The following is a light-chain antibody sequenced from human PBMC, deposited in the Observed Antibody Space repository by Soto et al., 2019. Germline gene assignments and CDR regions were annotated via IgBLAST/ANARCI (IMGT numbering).Light chain of an antibody. CDR2: GAS. J-gene: IGKJ1*01. CDR3: QQYDSLSRT. Sequence: EIVLTQSPGTLSLSPGERATLSCRASQSVSSSYLAWYQQRPGQAPRLLIYGASSRATGIPDRFSGSGSGTDFTLTISRLEPEDFAVYYCQQYDSLSRTFGQGTKVEIK. CDR1: QSVSSSY. V-gene: IGKV3-20*01.